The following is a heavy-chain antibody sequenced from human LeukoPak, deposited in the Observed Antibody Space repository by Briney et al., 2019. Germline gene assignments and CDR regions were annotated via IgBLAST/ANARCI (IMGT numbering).Heavy chain of an antibody. D-gene: IGHD4-17*01. CDR3: ARDPANGDYDDY. J-gene: IGHJ4*02. CDR1: GATFSSYT. V-gene: IGHV1-69*04. Sequence: SVKVSCKASGATFSSYTISWVRQAPGQGLEWMGRIIPILGIANYAQKFQGRVTITADKSTSTAYMELSSLRSEDTAVYYCARDPANGDYDDYWGQGTLVTVSS. CDR2: IIPILGIA.